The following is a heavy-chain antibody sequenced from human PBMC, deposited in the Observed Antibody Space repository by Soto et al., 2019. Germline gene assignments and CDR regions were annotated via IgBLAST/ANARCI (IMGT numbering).Heavy chain of an antibody. CDR3: AGYRYGYSYFDY. D-gene: IGHD5-18*01. J-gene: IGHJ4*02. CDR1: GGTFSSYA. Sequence: QVQLVQSGAEVKKPGSSVKVSCKASGGTFSSYAISWVRQAPGQGLEWMGGIIPFFGTANYAQKFQGRVTITAAESTSTAYMELSSLRSEDTAVYYCAGYRYGYSYFDYWGQGTLVTVSS. CDR2: IIPFFGTA. V-gene: IGHV1-69*12.